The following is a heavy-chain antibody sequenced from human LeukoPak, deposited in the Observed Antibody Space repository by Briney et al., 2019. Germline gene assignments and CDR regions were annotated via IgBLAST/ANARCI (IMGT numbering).Heavy chain of an antibody. CDR2: IYTSGST. Sequence: PSETLSLTCTVSGGSISSGSYYWSWIRQPAGKGLEWIGRIYTSGSTNYNPSLKSRVTISVDTSKNQFSLKLSSVTAADTAVYYCAKDRSLGSGSYYDETRKAFDIWGQGAMVTVSS. CDR1: GGSISSGSYY. J-gene: IGHJ3*02. V-gene: IGHV4-61*02. D-gene: IGHD3-10*01. CDR3: AKDRSLGSGSYYDETRKAFDI.